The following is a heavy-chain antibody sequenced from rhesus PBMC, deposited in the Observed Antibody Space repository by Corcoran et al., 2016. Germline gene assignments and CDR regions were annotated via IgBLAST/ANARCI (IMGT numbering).Heavy chain of an antibody. CDR2: INSGGGST. CDR3: AKWPLDS. J-gene: IGHJ6*01. V-gene: IGHV3S42*01. CDR1: GFTFRSYW. Sequence: EVQLVESGGGLATPGWSLRLSCAASGFTFRSYWMTWVRQTPGKGLEGISVINSGGGSTDYADSGKGRFTISRDNSKNTLSLQRNSLRAEDTAVYYCAKWPLDSLGQGVVVTVSS.